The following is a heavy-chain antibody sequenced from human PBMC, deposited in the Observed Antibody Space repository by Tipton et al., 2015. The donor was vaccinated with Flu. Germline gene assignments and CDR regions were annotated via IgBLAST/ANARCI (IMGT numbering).Heavy chain of an antibody. CDR2: INPNSGGT. Sequence: QVQLVQSGAEVKKPGASVKVSCKASGYTFTGYYMHWVRQAPGQGLEWMGWINPNSGGTNYAQKFQGWVTMTRDTSISTAYMELSRLRSDDTAVYYCARSSTMVRGVTMPYGMDVWGQGTTVTVSS. J-gene: IGHJ6*02. CDR1: GYTFTGYY. CDR3: ARSSTMVRGVTMPYGMDV. V-gene: IGHV1-2*04. D-gene: IGHD3-10*01.